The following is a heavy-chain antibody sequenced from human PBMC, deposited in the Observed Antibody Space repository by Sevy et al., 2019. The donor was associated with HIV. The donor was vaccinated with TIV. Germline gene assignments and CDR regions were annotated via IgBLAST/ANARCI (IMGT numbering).Heavy chain of an antibody. J-gene: IGHJ4*02. Sequence: SETLSLTCTVSAGSISSYYWSWIRQPPGKGLEWIGYIYYSGSTNYNPSLKSRVTISVDTSKNQFSLKLSSVTAADTAVYYCARHPPSSSWYFFDYWGQASLGHRLL. CDR1: AGSISSYY. CDR3: ARHPPSSSWYFFDY. D-gene: IGHD6-13*01. CDR2: IYYSGST. V-gene: IGHV4-59*08.